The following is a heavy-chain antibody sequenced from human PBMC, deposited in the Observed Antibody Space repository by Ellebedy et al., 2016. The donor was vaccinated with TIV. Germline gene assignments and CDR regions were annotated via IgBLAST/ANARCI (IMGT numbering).Heavy chain of an antibody. CDR2: IIPILGIA. J-gene: IGHJ5*02. CDR3: ARLSRVYDSSGYNWFDP. V-gene: IGHV1-69*04. Sequence: AASVKVSCKASGATFNTYAITWVRQAPGQGLEWMGRIIPILGIANYAQKFQGRVTITRDTSASTAYMELSSLRSEDTAVYYCARLSRVYDSSGYNWFDPWGQGTLVTVSS. D-gene: IGHD3-22*01. CDR1: GATFNTYA.